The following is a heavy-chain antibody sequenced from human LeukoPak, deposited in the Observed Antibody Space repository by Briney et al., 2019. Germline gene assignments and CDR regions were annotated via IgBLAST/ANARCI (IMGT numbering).Heavy chain of an antibody. CDR3: ARGPYYYDSSGYYPFNFDY. CDR2: IYPGDSDT. V-gene: IGHV5-51*01. Sequence: GESLKISCKGSGYSFTSYWIGWVRQMPGKGLEWMGIIYPGDSDTRYSPSFQGQVTISADKSISTAYLQWSSLKASDTAMCYCARGPYYYDSSGYYPFNFDYWGQGTLVTVSS. D-gene: IGHD3-22*01. J-gene: IGHJ4*02. CDR1: GYSFTSYW.